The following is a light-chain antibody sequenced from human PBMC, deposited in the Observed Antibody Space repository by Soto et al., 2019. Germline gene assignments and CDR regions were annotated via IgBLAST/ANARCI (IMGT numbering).Light chain of an antibody. CDR1: SSNIGSNT. CDR3: AAWDDSLNAYV. CDR2: SND. V-gene: IGLV1-44*01. Sequence: QAVGTQPPSASGTPGQRVTISCSGGSSNIGSNTVNWYQQLPGTAPKLLIFSNDLRPSGVPDRFSGSRSGTSASLGISGLQSEDEADYHCAAWDDSLNAYVFGTGTKVTVL. J-gene: IGLJ1*01.